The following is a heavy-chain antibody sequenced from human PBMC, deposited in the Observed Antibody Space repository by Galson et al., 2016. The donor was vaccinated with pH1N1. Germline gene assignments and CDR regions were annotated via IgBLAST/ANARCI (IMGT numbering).Heavy chain of an antibody. CDR1: GFSFSSYA. V-gene: IGHV3-30*18. CDR3: AKDSPMIDYYFDY. D-gene: IGHD3-22*01. CDR2: ISFDGTIK. Sequence: SLRLSCAASGFSFSSYAMHWVRQPPGKGLEWVAMISFDGTIKYSADSVKGRFTISRDNSKKTLYLQMSSLRFEDTAMYFCAKDSPMIDYYFDYWGQGTLVTVSS. J-gene: IGHJ4*02.